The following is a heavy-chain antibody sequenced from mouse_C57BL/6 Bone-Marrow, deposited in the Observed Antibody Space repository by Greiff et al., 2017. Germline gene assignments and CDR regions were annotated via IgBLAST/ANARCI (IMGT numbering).Heavy chain of an antibody. Sequence: VQLKESGPGLVQPSQSLSITCTVSGFSLTSYGVHWVRQSPGKGLEWLGVIWSGGSTDYNAAFISRLSISKDNSKSQVFLKMNSLQADDTAIYYCARKEGYGNHLWAMDYWGQGTSVTVSS. V-gene: IGHV2-2*01. D-gene: IGHD2-10*02. CDR1: GFSLTSYG. CDR3: ARKEGYGNHLWAMDY. J-gene: IGHJ4*01. CDR2: IWSGGST.